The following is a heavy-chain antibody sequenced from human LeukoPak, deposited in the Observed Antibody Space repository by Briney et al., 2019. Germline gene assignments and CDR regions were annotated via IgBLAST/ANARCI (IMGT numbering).Heavy chain of an antibody. CDR2: IIPIFGTA. Sequence: SSVKVSCKASGGTFSSYAISWVRQAPGQGREWMGGIIPIFGTANYAQKFQGRVTITTDESTSTAYMELSSLRSEDTAVYYCARGKGTCYYDSSAVGQYCDYWGQGTLVTVSS. D-gene: IGHD3-22*01. V-gene: IGHV1-69*05. CDR1: GGTFSSYA. CDR3: ARGKGTCYYDSSAVGQYCDY. J-gene: IGHJ4*02.